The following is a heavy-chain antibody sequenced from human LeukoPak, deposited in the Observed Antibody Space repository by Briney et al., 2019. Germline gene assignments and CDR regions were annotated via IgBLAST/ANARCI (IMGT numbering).Heavy chain of an antibody. Sequence: SETLSLTCTVSGGSISSYYWSWIRQPPGKGLEWIGYIYYSGSTNYNPSLKSRVTISVDTSKNQFSLKLSSVTAADTAVYYCARDRGRGYCSSTACYEGGYYFDYWGQGTLVTVSS. CDR3: ARDRGRGYCSSTACYEGGYYFDY. D-gene: IGHD2-2*01. CDR1: GGSISSYY. CDR2: IYYSGST. V-gene: IGHV4-59*01. J-gene: IGHJ4*02.